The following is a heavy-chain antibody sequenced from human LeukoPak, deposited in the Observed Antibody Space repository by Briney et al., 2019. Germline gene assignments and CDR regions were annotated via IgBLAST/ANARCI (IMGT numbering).Heavy chain of an antibody. J-gene: IGHJ4*02. D-gene: IGHD1-26*01. V-gene: IGHV3-23*01. CDR2: IAGSGATT. Sequence: GGSLRLSCVASGFTFSSYAMSWVRQAPGKGLEWVSTIAGSGATTYYADSVKGRFTISRDNSKNTLYLQMNSLRAGDTAVYYCAKYIVGNSDSYWGQGTLVTVSS. CDR3: AKYIVGNSDSY. CDR1: GFTFSSYA.